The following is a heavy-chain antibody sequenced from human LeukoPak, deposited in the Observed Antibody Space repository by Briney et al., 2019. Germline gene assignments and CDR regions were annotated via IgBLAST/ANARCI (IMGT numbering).Heavy chain of an antibody. D-gene: IGHD1-14*01. CDR2: IYYSGST. CDR1: GGSISSYY. J-gene: IGHJ6*03. CDR3: ASRTRQVTGGDYYYYMDV. V-gene: IGHV4-59*12. Sequence: SETLSLTCTVSGGSISSYYWSWIRQPPGKGLEWIGYIYYSGSTNYNPSLKSRVTISVDTSKNQFSLKLSSVTAADTAVYYCASRTRQVTGGDYYYYMDVWGKGTTVTISS.